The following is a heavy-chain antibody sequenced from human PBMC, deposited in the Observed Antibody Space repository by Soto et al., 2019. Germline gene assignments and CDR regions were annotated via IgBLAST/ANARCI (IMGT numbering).Heavy chain of an antibody. J-gene: IGHJ6*02. CDR3: AGIGEDVYYGMDV. V-gene: IGHV4-4*07. CDR2: IYSRGDT. D-gene: IGHD2-21*01. CDR1: GGSMKSYY. Sequence: TSDTLSLTCGVSGGSMKSYYWNWLRPPAGKGLEWIGRIYSRGDTNYNPSVKSRVTMSVDTSKNEFSLRLNSVTAADTAVYYCAGIGEDVYYGMDVWGQGTTVTVSS.